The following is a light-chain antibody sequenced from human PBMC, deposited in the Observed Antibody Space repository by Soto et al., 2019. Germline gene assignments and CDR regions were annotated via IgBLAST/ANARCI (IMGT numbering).Light chain of an antibody. CDR3: QQTYSPPFT. CDR1: QRITNS. V-gene: IGKV1-39*01. J-gene: IGKJ3*01. CDR2: AAS. Sequence: DIQMTQSPSPLSASVGDRVTITCRASQRITNSLNWYQQKPGRAPNLLIYAASSLQRGAPSRFSGSGSGTDFTLTISSLQPDDVATYYCQQTYSPPFTLGPGTKVDIK.